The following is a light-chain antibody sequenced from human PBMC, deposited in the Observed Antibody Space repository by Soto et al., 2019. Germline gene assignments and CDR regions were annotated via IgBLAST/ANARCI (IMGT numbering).Light chain of an antibody. CDR2: AAS. CDR3: QQSYSAPQT. CDR1: QGISSY. V-gene: IGKV1-39*01. J-gene: IGKJ1*01. Sequence: DIQLTQSPSFLSASVVDRVTITCLASQGISSYLAWYQQKPGKAPKLLIYAASGLKSGVPSRFSGSGSGTDFTLTISNLQPEDFATYYCQQSYSAPQTFGQGTKVDIK.